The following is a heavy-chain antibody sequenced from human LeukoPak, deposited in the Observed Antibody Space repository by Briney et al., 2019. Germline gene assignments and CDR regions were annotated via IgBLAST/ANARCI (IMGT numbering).Heavy chain of an antibody. CDR1: GGTFSSYA. J-gene: IGHJ3*02. D-gene: IGHD3-22*01. Sequence: GASVKVSCKASGGTFSSYAISWVRQAPGQGLEWMGGIIPIFGTANYAQKFQGIVTITTDESTSTVYMELSSLRSEDTAVYYCARSGYYDSSGYLLAFDIWGQGTMVTVSS. CDR3: ARSGYYDSSGYLLAFDI. V-gene: IGHV1-69*05. CDR2: IIPIFGTA.